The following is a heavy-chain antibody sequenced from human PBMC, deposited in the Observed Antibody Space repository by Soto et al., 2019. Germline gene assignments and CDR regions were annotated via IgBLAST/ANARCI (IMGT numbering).Heavy chain of an antibody. CDR2: ISYDGSNK. D-gene: IGHD1-26*01. J-gene: IGHJ2*01. CDR3: ARDKSLEMGATTIVWYFDL. Sequence: GGSLRLSCAASGFTFSSYAMHWVRQAPGKGLEWVAVISYDGSNKYYADSVKGRFTISRDNSKNTLYLQMNSLRAEDTAVYYCARDKSLEMGATTIVWYFDLWGRGTLVTVSS. V-gene: IGHV3-30-3*01. CDR1: GFTFSSYA.